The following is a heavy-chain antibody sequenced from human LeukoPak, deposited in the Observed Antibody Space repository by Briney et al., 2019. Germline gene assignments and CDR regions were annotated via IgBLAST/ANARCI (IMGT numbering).Heavy chain of an antibody. D-gene: IGHD2-15*01. Sequence: PSETLSLTCTVSGDSISGFYWSWIRQSPGKGLEWIGYIYYCGSANYNHSLKSRLTISVDTSKNQLFLKLSSVTAADTAVHYCARATYCNGGRCYNGAEYYYMDVWGKGTTVTVSS. V-gene: IGHV4-59*01. CDR1: GDSISGFY. CDR2: IYYCGSA. CDR3: ARATYCNGGRCYNGAEYYYMDV. J-gene: IGHJ6*03.